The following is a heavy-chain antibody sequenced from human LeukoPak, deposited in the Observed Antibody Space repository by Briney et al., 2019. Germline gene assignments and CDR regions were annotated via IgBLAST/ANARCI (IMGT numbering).Heavy chain of an antibody. CDR2: IYYSGST. J-gene: IGHJ4*02. CDR1: GGSISSSSYY. Sequence: PSETLSLTCTVSGGSISSSSYYWGWIRQPPGKGLEWIGSIYYSGSTYYNPSLKSRVTISVDTSKNQFSLKLSSVTAADTAVYYCARHYRHSPRYFDYWGQGTLVTVSS. D-gene: IGHD3-16*02. CDR3: ARHYRHSPRYFDY. V-gene: IGHV4-39*01.